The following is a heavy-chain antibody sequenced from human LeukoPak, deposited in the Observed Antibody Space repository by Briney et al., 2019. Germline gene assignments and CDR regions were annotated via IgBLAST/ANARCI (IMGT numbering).Heavy chain of an antibody. CDR3: ARHVSGTRDGYKGFDI. J-gene: IGHJ3*02. Sequence: SETLSLTCIVSGGSLSYYFWSWIRQPPGKGLEGIGYISYSGCTDYNPSLKSRVIVSVDTSKNQFSLKVASLTAADTAVYLCARHVSGTRDGYKGFDIWGQGIMVTVSS. D-gene: IGHD5-24*01. CDR2: ISYSGCT. V-gene: IGHV4-59*08. CDR1: GGSLSYYF.